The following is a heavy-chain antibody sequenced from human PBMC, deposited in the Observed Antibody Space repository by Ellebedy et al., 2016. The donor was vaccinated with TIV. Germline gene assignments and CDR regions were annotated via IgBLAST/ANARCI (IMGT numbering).Heavy chain of an antibody. CDR2: IYISGST. V-gene: IGHV4-4*07. CDR3: AREGLTFLLLVESSYFDY. J-gene: IGHJ4*02. CDR1: GCSISSYY. Sequence: SETLSLTXTVPGCSISSYYWTWIWPPAGKGLEWIGRIYISGSTNYNPTLQSRVTMSVDTSKNQFSLKLSSVTAADTAVYYCAREGLTFLLLVESSYFDYWGQGTLVTVSS. D-gene: IGHD3-3*01.